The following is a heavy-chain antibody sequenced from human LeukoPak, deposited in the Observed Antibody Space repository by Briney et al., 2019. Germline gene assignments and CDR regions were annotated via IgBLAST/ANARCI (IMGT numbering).Heavy chain of an antibody. CDR1: GFTSSSYE. J-gene: IGHJ5*02. CDR3: ARTYSSTWRFDP. V-gene: IGHV3-48*03. CDR2: ISSSGSII. D-gene: IGHD6-13*01. Sequence: GGSLRLSCAASGFTSSSYEMNWVRQAPGKGLEWVSYISSSGSIIYYADSVKGRFTISRDNAKNSLYLQMNGLRAEDTALYYCARTYSSTWRFDPWGQGTLVTVSS.